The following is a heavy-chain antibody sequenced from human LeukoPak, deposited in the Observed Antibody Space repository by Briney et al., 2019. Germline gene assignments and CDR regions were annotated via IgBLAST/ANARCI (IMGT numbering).Heavy chain of an antibody. V-gene: IGHV3-21*01. D-gene: IGHD6-6*01. J-gene: IGHJ5*02. CDR2: ISSSSSSYI. Sequence: PGGSLRLSCAASGFTFSSYSMNWVRQAPGKGLEWVSSISSSSSSYIYYADSVKGRFTISRDNAKNSLYLQMNSLRAEDTAVYYCARGDMKNVEYKGGNWFDPWGQGTLVTVSS. CDR3: ARGDMKNVEYKGGNWFDP. CDR1: GFTFSSYS.